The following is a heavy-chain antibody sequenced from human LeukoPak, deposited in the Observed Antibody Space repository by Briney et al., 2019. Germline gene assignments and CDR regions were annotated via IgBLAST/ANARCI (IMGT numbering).Heavy chain of an antibody. D-gene: IGHD3-22*01. V-gene: IGHV3-23*01. Sequence: GGSLRLSCAASGFTFSSYAMSWVRQAPGKGLEWVSAISGSGGSTYYADSVKGRFTISRDNSKNTLYLQMNSLRAEDMAVYYCAKDLGSRKKRYYYDSSGYMYYFDYWGQGTLVTVSS. J-gene: IGHJ4*02. CDR1: GFTFSSYA. CDR3: AKDLGSRKKRYYYDSSGYMYYFDY. CDR2: ISGSGGST.